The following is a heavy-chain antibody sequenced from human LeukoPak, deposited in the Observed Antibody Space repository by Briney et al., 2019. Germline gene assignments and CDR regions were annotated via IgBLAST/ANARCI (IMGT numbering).Heavy chain of an antibody. CDR1: GGSISSGGYY. J-gene: IGHJ5*02. V-gene: IGHV4-31*03. D-gene: IGHD3-22*01. CDR3: ARALGSSGYGWFDP. Sequence: PSQTLSLTCTVSGGSISSGGYYWSWIRQHPGKGLEWIGNIYYSGSTYYNPSLKSRLTISVDTSKNQFSLKLSSVTAADTAVYYCARALGSSGYGWFDPWGQGTLVTVSS. CDR2: IYYSGST.